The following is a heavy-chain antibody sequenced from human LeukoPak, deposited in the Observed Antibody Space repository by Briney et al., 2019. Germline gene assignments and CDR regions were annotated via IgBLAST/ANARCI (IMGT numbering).Heavy chain of an antibody. CDR3: ARHEEWLDGYYYYGMDV. CDR2: IYYSGST. D-gene: IGHD6-19*01. J-gene: IGHJ6*02. CDR1: GGSISSSSYY. Sequence: KSSETLSLTCTVSGGSISSSSYYWGWIRQPPGKGLEWIGSIYYSGSTYYNPSLKSRVTIPVDTSKNQFSLKLSSVTAADTAVYYCARHEEWLDGYYYYGMDVWGQGTTVTVSS. V-gene: IGHV4-39*01.